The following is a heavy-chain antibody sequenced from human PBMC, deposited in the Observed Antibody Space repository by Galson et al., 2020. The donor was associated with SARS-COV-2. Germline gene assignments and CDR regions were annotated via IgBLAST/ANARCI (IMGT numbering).Heavy chain of an antibody. CDR2: IWYDGSNK. V-gene: IGHV3-33*01. J-gene: IGHJ6*04. D-gene: IGHD3-9*01. CDR1: GFTFSSYG. Sequence: GESLKISCAASGFTFSSYGMHWVRQAPGKGLEWVAVIWYDGSNKYYADSVKGRFTISRDNSKNTLYLQMNSLRAEDTAVYYCARDFSYYDILTGYYPPYYYYGMDVWGKGTTVTVSS. CDR3: ARDFSYYDILTGYYPPYYYYGMDV.